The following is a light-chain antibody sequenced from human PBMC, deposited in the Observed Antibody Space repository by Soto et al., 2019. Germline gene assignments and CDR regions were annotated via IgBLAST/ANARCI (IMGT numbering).Light chain of an antibody. J-gene: IGKJ1*01. CDR2: DAS. V-gene: IGKV3-11*01. CDR1: QSVSSS. Sequence: EIVLTQSPATLSLSPGERATLSCRASQSVSSSLVWYQQKPGQAPRLLIYDASNRATGIPARFSGSGSGTDFTLTISILEPEDLAVYYCQHRSNWPWTFGQGTKVEIK. CDR3: QHRSNWPWT.